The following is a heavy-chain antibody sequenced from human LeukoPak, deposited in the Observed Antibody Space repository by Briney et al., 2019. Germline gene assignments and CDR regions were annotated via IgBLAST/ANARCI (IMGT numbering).Heavy chain of an antibody. CDR3: ARDAMTIAARPDRVNWFDT. CDR1: GYTFTGYD. V-gene: IGHV1-2*02. D-gene: IGHD6-6*01. Sequence: ASVKVSCKASGYTFTGYDMHWVRQAPGQGLEWMGWINPIRGGANYAQNFQGRVTMTRDTSISTAYMELSRLRFDDTAVYYWARDAMTIAARPDRVNWFDTWGQGTQVTVSP. J-gene: IGHJ5*02. CDR2: INPIRGGA.